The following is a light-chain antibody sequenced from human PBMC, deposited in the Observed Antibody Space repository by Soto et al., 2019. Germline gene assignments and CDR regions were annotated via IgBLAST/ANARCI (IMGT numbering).Light chain of an antibody. V-gene: IGKV3-20*01. CDR2: GAS. CDR3: QQYDSSPKT. Sequence: EIVMTQSPATLSLSPGERATLSCRASQSVSSNLAWYQQKPGQAPRLLIYGASSRATGIPDRFSGTGSGTDFTLTISRLDPEDFAVYYCQQYDSSPKTFGQGTKVDI. J-gene: IGKJ1*01. CDR1: QSVSSN.